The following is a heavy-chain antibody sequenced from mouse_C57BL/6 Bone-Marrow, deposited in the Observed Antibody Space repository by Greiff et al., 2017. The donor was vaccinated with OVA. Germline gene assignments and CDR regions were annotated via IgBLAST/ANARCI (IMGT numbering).Heavy chain of an antibody. CDR1: GFTFSDYG. J-gene: IGHJ4*01. V-gene: IGHV5-15*01. D-gene: IGHD2-4*01. CDR2: ISNFAYSI. CDR3: ARCEYDGYYYAMDY. Sequence: EVKLVESGGGLVQPGGSLKLSCAASGFTFSDYGMAWVRQAPRKGPEWVAFISNFAYSIYYADTVTCRFTISRENAKNTLYLEMSSLRSEDTAMYYCARCEYDGYYYAMDYWGQGTSVTVSS.